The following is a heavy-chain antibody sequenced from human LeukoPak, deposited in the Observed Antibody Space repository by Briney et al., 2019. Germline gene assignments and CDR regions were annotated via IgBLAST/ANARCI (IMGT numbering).Heavy chain of an antibody. J-gene: IGHJ4*02. CDR3: ARLLGYYDSSGYYSY. CDR2: IYPGDSDT. Sequence: GESLQISCQGSGYSFTSYWIGWVRQMPGKGLEWMGIIYPGDSDTRYSPSFQGQVTISADKSISTAYLQWSSLKASDTAMYYCARLLGYYDSSGYYSYWGQGTLVTVSS. D-gene: IGHD3-22*01. V-gene: IGHV5-51*01. CDR1: GYSFTSYW.